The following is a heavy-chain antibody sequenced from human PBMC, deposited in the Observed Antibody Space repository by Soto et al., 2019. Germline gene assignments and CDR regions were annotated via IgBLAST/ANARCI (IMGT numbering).Heavy chain of an antibody. J-gene: IGHJ5*02. D-gene: IGHD3-3*01. CDR3: ARLLRFLEWTNNWFDP. Sequence: GTSVKVSCEACGDSFTSYDINWVRQATGQGLEWMGWMNPNSGNTGYAQKFQGRVTMTRNTSISTAYMELSSLRSEDTAVYYCARLLRFLEWTNNWFDPWGQGTLVTVSS. CDR2: MNPNSGNT. V-gene: IGHV1-8*01. CDR1: GDSFTSYD.